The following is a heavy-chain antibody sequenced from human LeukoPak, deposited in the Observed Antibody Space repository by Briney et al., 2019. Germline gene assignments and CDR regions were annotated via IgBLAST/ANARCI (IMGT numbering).Heavy chain of an antibody. Sequence: SETLSLTCTVSGGSISSYYWSWIRQPPGKGLEWIGYIYYSGSTNYNPSLKSRVTISVDTSKNQFSVMLTPVTAADTAVYYCARNGYYSADYWGQGTLVTVSS. D-gene: IGHD4-17*01. CDR3: ARNGYYSADY. CDR2: IYYSGST. V-gene: IGHV4-59*12. J-gene: IGHJ4*02. CDR1: GGSISSYY.